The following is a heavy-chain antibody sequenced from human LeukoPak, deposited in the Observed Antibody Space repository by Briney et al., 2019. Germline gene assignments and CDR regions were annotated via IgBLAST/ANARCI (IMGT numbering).Heavy chain of an antibody. Sequence: ASVKVSCKASGYTFTGYYMHWVRQAPGQGLEWMGWINPNSGGTNYAQKFQGRVTMNRGTSISTAYMELSRLRSDDTAVYYCARDDGSRLGYWDQGTLVTVSS. V-gene: IGHV1-2*02. CDR1: GYTFTGYY. J-gene: IGHJ4*02. D-gene: IGHD2-2*03. CDR3: ARDDGSRLGY. CDR2: INPNSGGT.